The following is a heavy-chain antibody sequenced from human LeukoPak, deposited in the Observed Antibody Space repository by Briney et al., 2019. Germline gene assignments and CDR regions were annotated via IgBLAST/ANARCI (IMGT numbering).Heavy chain of an antibody. CDR1: GFTFSSYA. Sequence: PGGSLRLSCAASGFTFSSYAMSWVRQAPGKGLEWVSALSGSGGSTYYADSVKGRFTISRDNSKHTLYLQMTSLRAEDTAVYYCAKEDCDGDCYPYFDYWGQGTLVTVSS. CDR2: LSGSGGST. D-gene: IGHD2-21*02. V-gene: IGHV3-23*01. J-gene: IGHJ4*02. CDR3: AKEDCDGDCYPYFDY.